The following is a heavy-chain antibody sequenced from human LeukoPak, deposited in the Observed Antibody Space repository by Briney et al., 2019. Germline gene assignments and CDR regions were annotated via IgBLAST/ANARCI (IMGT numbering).Heavy chain of an antibody. V-gene: IGHV3-48*01. D-gene: IGHD6-13*01. CDR2: ITLSSSTI. CDR1: GFTFSNYN. Sequence: GGSLRLSCAASGFTFSNYNMNWVRQAPGKGLEWVSYITLSSSTIYYADSVKGRFTISRDNAKNSLSLQMNSLRAEDTAVYYRARETPQSSSWTAFDYWGQGTLVTVSS. J-gene: IGHJ4*02. CDR3: ARETPQSSSWTAFDY.